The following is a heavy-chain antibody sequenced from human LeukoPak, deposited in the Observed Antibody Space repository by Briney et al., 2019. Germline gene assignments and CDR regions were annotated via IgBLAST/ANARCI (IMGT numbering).Heavy chain of an antibody. CDR3: AGVRCSSTSCYNWFDP. V-gene: IGHV1-2*02. D-gene: IGHD2-2*01. CDR2: INPNSGGT. Sequence: ASVKVSCKASGYTFTGYYMHWVRQAPGQGLEWMGWINPNSGGTNYAQKFQGRVTMTRDTSISTAYMELSRLRSDDTAVYYCAGVRCSSTSCYNWFDPWGQGTLVTVSS. J-gene: IGHJ5*02. CDR1: GYTFTGYY.